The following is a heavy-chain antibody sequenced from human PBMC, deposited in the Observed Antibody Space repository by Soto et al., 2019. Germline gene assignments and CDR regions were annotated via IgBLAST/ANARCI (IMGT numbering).Heavy chain of an antibody. V-gene: IGHV1-2*04. CDR1: GYTFTGYY. CDR2: INPNSGGT. D-gene: IGHD1-26*01. Sequence: QVPLVQSGAEVKKPGASVKVSCKASGYTFTGYYMHWVRQAPGQGLEWMGWINPNSGGTNYAQKFQGWVTMTRDTSISTAYRGLGRLKSNDTAVNYWGGGGSTTPYGMEVWGQGPTATASS. J-gene: IGHJ6*02. CDR3: GGGGSTTPYGMEV.